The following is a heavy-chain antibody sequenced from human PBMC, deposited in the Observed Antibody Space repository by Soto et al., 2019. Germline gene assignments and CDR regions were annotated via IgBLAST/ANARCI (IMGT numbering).Heavy chain of an antibody. CDR2: ISGNGVRT. CDR1: GFTFSTYA. V-gene: IGHV3-23*01. CDR3: AKNTCSTCYVPFDY. Sequence: VQLLESGGGLVQPGGSLRLSCEASGFTFSTYAVSWVRHAPGKGLEWVSSISGNGVRTHYADSVKGRFTISRDNSKNTLSLQMNSLGAEDTAVYYCAKNTCSTCYVPFDYWGQGTLVTVSS. D-gene: IGHD2-2*01. J-gene: IGHJ4*02.